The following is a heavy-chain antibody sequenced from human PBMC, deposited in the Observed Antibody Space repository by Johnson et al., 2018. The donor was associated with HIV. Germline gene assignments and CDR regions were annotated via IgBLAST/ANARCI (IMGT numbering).Heavy chain of an antibody. CDR1: GFTVSSNY. Sequence: VQLVESGGGVVQPGGSLRLSCAASGFTVSSNYMSWVRQGPGKGLEWVSVINSGGDTYYADSVKGRCTISRDNSKNALYLQMNSLRAEDTALYYCTASSGYYTDAFDIWGQGTMVIVSS. J-gene: IGHJ3*02. CDR2: INSGGDT. D-gene: IGHD3-3*01. CDR3: TASSGYYTDAFDI. V-gene: IGHV3-66*01.